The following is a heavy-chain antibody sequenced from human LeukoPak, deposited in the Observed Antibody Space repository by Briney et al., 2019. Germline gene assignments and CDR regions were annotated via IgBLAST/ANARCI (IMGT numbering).Heavy chain of an antibody. D-gene: IGHD3-10*01. J-gene: IGHJ4*02. CDR3: ARDVGASGSLDY. Sequence: GGSLILSCAASGFIFTNYWMNWVRQPPGKGLEWVANIKQDGSAEYYVDSVRGRFTISRDNAQNSFYLQMNSLRVEDTAVYYCARDVGASGSLDYWGQGTLVTVSS. CDR1: GFIFTNYW. V-gene: IGHV3-7*03. CDR2: IKQDGSAE.